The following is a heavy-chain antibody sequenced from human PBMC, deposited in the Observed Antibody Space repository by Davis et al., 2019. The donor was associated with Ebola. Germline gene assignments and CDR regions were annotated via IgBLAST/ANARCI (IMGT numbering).Heavy chain of an antibody. CDR2: INPSGGST. CDR3: ATHISYYYDSSGDYFDY. D-gene: IGHD3-22*01. CDR1: GGTFSNYA. J-gene: IGHJ4*02. V-gene: IGHV1-46*01. Sequence: ASVKVSCKASGGTFSNYAINWVRQAPGQGLEWMGIINPSGGSTIYAQKFQGRVTMTEDTSTDTAYMELSSLRSEDTAVYYCATHISYYYDSSGDYFDYWGQGTLVTVSS.